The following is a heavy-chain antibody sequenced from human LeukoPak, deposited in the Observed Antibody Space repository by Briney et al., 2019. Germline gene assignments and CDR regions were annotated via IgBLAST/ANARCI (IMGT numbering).Heavy chain of an antibody. Sequence: SGGSLRLSCAASGFTVSSNYMSWVRQAPGKGLEWVSVIYSGGSTYYEDSVKGRFTISRDNSENTLYLQMNSLRAEDTAVYYCAKDWGTYYYAASGYSSDYWGQGTLVIVSS. CDR3: AKDWGTYYYAASGYSSDY. CDR1: GFTVSSNY. CDR2: IYSGGST. D-gene: IGHD3-22*01. V-gene: IGHV3-53*05. J-gene: IGHJ4*02.